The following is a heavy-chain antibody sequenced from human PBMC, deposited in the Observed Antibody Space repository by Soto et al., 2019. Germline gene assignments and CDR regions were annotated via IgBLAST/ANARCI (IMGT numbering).Heavy chain of an antibody. D-gene: IGHD6-19*01. CDR1: GGSISSSSYY. CDR3: ARVAVAGTRVDY. Sequence: PSETLSLTCTVSGGSISSSSYYWGWIRQHPGKGLEWIGYIYYSGSTYYNPSLKSRVTISVDTSKNQFSLKLSSVTAADTAVYYCARVAVAGTRVDYWGQGTLVTVSS. V-gene: IGHV4-31*03. CDR2: IYYSGST. J-gene: IGHJ4*02.